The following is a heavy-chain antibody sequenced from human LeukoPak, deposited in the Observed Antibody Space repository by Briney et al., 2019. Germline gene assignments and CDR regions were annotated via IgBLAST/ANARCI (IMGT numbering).Heavy chain of an antibody. D-gene: IGHD3-10*01. CDR3: ARAFWNYYGSGSYDY. Sequence: GGSLRLSCAASGFTLSTYSMNWVRQAPGKGLEWVSSITRSSYIYYADSVKGRFTISRDNAKNSLYLQMNSLRAEDTAVYYCARAFWNYYGSGSYDYWGQGTLVTVSS. J-gene: IGHJ4*02. CDR1: GFTLSTYS. CDR2: ITRSSYI. V-gene: IGHV3-21*01.